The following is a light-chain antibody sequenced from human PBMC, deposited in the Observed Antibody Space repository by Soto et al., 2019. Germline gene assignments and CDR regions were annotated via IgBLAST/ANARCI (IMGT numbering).Light chain of an antibody. Sequence: SYELTQPPSVSVAPGQTARISCGGNNSGSKSVHWYQQKPGQAPVLVVYDDSERPSGIPERFSGSNSGNTATLTISRVEAGDEADYYCQVWDSSSAHVVLGGGTKLTVL. CDR1: NSGSKS. CDR2: DDS. CDR3: QVWDSSSAHVV. V-gene: IGLV3-21*02. J-gene: IGLJ2*01.